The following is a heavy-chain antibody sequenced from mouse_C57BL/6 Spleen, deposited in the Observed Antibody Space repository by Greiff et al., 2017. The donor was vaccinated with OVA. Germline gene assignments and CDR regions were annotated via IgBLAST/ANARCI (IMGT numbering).Heavy chain of an antibody. V-gene: IGHV1-82*01. J-gene: IGHJ4*01. CDR3: ARDDYDGDYDAMDY. CDR1: GYAFSSSW. Sequence: QVQLQQSGPELVKPGASVKISCKASGYAFSSSWMNWVKQRPGKGLEWIGRIYPGDGDTNYNGKFKGKATLTADKSSSTAYMQLSSLTSEDSAVYFCARDDYDGDYDAMDYWGQGTSVTVSS. D-gene: IGHD2-4*01. CDR2: IYPGDGDT.